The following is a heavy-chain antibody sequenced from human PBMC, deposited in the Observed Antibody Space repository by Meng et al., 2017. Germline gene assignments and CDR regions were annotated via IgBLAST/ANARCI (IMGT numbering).Heavy chain of an antibody. Sequence: ASVKVSCKVSGYTLTELSMHWVRQAPGQGLEWMGWINPNSGGTNYAQKFQGRVTMTRDTSISTAYMELSRLRSDDTAAYYCARDFAYRAVAGPIIDYWGQGTLVTVSS. CDR2: INPNSGGT. J-gene: IGHJ4*02. V-gene: IGHV1-2*02. CDR1: GYTLTELS. D-gene: IGHD6-19*01. CDR3: ARDFAYRAVAGPIIDY.